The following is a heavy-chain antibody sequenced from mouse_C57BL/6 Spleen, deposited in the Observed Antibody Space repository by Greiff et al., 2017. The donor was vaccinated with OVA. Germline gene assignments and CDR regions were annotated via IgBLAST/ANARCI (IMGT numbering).Heavy chain of an antibody. CDR2: IHPNSGST. CDR1: GYTFTSYW. Sequence: QVQLQQPGAELVKPGASVKLSCKASGYTFTSYWMHWVKQRPGQGLEWIGMIHPNSGSTNYNEKFKSKATLTVDKSSSTAYMQLSSLASEDSAVYYCARDYDGSLDYWGQGTTLTVSS. V-gene: IGHV1-64*01. D-gene: IGHD2-3*01. J-gene: IGHJ2*01. CDR3: ARDYDGSLDY.